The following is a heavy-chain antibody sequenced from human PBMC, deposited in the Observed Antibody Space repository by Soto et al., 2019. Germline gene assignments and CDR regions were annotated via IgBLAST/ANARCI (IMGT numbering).Heavy chain of an antibody. V-gene: IGHV1-8*01. CDR3: ARALGEGFVLMVYAIGQSDAFDI. D-gene: IGHD2-8*01. Sequence: ASVKVSCKASGYTFTSYDINWVRQATGQGLEWMGWMNPNSGNTGYAQKFQGRVTMTRNTSISTAYMELSSLRSEDTAVYYCARALGEGFVLMVYAIGQSDAFDIWG. J-gene: IGHJ3*02. CDR1: GYTFTSYD. CDR2: MNPNSGNT.